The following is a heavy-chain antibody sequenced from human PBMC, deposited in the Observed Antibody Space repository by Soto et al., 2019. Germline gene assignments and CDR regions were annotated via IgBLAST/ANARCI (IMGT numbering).Heavy chain of an antibody. J-gene: IGHJ4*02. CDR1: EGTFNNYA. D-gene: IGHD3-22*01. CDR3: ARDDALRETIGYFYLDY. Sequence: QVQLVQSGAEVKKPGSSVRVSCKTSEGTFNNYAISWVRQAPGQGLEWMGGIIPLFDAVKYAQKFQGRVTITADKSTSTAYMELHTLTSEDTAVYYCARDDALRETIGYFYLDYWGQGTPVTVTS. V-gene: IGHV1-69*06. CDR2: IIPLFDAV.